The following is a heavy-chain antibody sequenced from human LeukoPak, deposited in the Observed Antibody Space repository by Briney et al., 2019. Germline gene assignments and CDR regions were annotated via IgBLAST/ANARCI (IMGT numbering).Heavy chain of an antibody. CDR3: ARHCGGDCYSGFGVNDY. CDR1: GGSISSYY. Sequence: SETLSLTCTVSGGSISSYYWSWIRQPPGKGLEWIGYIYYSGSTNYNPSLKSRVTISVDTSKNQFSLKLSSVAAADTAVYYCARHCGGDCYSGFGVNDYWGQGTLVTVSS. V-gene: IGHV4-59*08. J-gene: IGHJ4*02. CDR2: IYYSGST. D-gene: IGHD2-21*02.